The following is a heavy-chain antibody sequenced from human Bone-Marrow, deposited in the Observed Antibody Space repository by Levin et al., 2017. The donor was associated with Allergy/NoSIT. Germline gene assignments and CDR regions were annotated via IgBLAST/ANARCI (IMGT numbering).Heavy chain of an antibody. CDR3: AIRGSGYCSGGSCYLGDYFDY. Sequence: ASVKVSCKASGGTFSSYAISWVRQAPGQGLEWMGGIIPIFGTANYAQKFQGRVTITADKSTSTAYMELSSLRSEDTAVYYCAIRGSGYCSGGSCYLGDYFDYWGQGTLVTVSS. J-gene: IGHJ4*02. CDR2: IIPIFGTA. D-gene: IGHD2-15*01. CDR1: GGTFSSYA. V-gene: IGHV1-69*06.